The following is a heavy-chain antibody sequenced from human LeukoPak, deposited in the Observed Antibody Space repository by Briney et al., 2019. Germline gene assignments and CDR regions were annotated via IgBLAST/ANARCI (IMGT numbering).Heavy chain of an antibody. CDR3: ARELQQWLAIDY. CDR2: TYYRSKWYN. Sequence: SQTLSLTCAISGDSVSSNTATWDWIRQSPSRGLEWLGRTYYRSKWYNDYAISVKSRITINPDTSKNQFSLQLNSVTPEDTAVYYCARELQQWLAIDYWGQGTLVTVSS. D-gene: IGHD6-19*01. CDR1: GDSVSSNTAT. J-gene: IGHJ4*02. V-gene: IGHV6-1*01.